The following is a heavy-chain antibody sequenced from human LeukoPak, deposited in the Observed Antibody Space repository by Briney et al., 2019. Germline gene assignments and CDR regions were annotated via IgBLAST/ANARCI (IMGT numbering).Heavy chain of an antibody. CDR2: ISSSSSTI. Sequence: GGSLRLSCAASGFTFSSYSMNWVRQAPGKGLEWVSYISSSSSTIYYADSVKGRFTISRDNAKNSLYLQMNSLRAEDTAVYYCAKERFIVLDYWGQGTLVTVSS. D-gene: IGHD1-26*01. J-gene: IGHJ4*02. CDR3: AKERFIVLDY. CDR1: GFTFSSYS. V-gene: IGHV3-48*04.